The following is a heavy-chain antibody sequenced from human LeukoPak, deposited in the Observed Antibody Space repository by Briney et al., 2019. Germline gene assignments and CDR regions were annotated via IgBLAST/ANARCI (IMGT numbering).Heavy chain of an antibody. D-gene: IGHD6-13*01. CDR1: GVSLSSYY. CDR3: ARGGIAAAGPS. J-gene: IGHJ4*02. Sequence: SETLSLTCTVSGVSLSSYYWSWVRQPAGKGLEWIGRIYTSGSTNYNPSLKSRVTMSVDTSKNQFSLKLSSVTAADTAVYYCARGGIAAAGPSWGQGTLVTVSS. V-gene: IGHV4-4*07. CDR2: IYTSGST.